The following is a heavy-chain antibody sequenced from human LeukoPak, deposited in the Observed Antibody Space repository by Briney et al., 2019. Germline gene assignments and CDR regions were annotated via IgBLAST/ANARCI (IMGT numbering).Heavy chain of an antibody. CDR2: IYPGDSDI. CDR3: ARHLLTPGGSYYFDF. J-gene: IGHJ4*02. D-gene: IGHD1-26*01. Sequence: GESLQISCWDSGSSFTSYWVGWVRQMPGKGLEWMGIIYPGDSDIRYSPSFQGQVTISADKSISTAYLQWSSLRASDTAIYYCARHLLTPGGSYYFDFWGQGTLVTVSS. V-gene: IGHV5-51*01. CDR1: GSSFTSYW.